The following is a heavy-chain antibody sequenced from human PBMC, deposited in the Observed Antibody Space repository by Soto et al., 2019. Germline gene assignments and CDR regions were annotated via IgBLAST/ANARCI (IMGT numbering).Heavy chain of an antibody. CDR1: GGSFSGYY. CDR3: ARGPRLRYFDWSPYYYGMDV. J-gene: IGHJ6*02. V-gene: IGHV4-34*01. Sequence: SETLSLTCAVYGGSFSGYYWSWIRQPPGKGLEWIGEINHSGSTNYNPSLKSRGTISVDTSKNQFSLKLSSVTAADTAVYYCARGPRLRYFDWSPYYYGMDVWGQGTTVTVS. CDR2: INHSGST. D-gene: IGHD3-9*01.